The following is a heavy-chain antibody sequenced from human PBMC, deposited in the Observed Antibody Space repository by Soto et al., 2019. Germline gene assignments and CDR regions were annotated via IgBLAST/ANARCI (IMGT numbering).Heavy chain of an antibody. CDR2: ISAYNGNT. J-gene: IGHJ6*03. CDR3: AAGDLRGSGGYYYYYYYMDV. V-gene: IGHV1-18*01. CDR1: GYTFTSYG. Sequence: ASVKVSCKASGYTFTSYGISWVRQAPGQGLEWLGWISAYNGNTNYAQKLQGRVTMTTDTSTSTAYMELRSLRSDDTAVYYCAAGDLRGSGGYYYYYYYMDVWGKGTTVTVSS. D-gene: IGHD3-10*01.